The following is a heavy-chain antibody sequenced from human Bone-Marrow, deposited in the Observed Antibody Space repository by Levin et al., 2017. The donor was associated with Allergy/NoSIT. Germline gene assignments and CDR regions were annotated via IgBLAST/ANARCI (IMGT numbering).Heavy chain of an antibody. V-gene: IGHV3-23*01. CDR1: GFIFSSNA. J-gene: IGHJ4*02. D-gene: IGHD3-3*01. CDR2: FSTSGNT. Sequence: PGGSLRLSCAASGFIFSSNAMSWVRQAPGKGLEWVSGFSTSGNTYYADSVKGRFTISRDNSKNTLLLQMDSLRVEDTAIYCCAKRRSAGPADFDYWGQGTLVTVSS. CDR3: AKRRSAGPADFDY.